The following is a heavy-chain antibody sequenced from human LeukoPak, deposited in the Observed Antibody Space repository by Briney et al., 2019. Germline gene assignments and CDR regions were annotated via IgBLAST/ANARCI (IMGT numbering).Heavy chain of an antibody. D-gene: IGHD3-3*01. Sequence: GESLKISFKGSGYSFTSYWIGWVRQMPGKGLEWMGIIYPGDSDTRYSPSFQGQVTISADKSISTAYLHWSSLKASDTAIYYCARLVGSGATRGGDDYWGQGTLVTVSS. J-gene: IGHJ4*02. CDR3: ARLVGSGATRGGDDY. CDR2: IYPGDSDT. V-gene: IGHV5-51*01. CDR1: GYSFTSYW.